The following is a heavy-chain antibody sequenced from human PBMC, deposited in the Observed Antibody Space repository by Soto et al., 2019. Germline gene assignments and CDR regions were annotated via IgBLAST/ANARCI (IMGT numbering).Heavy chain of an antibody. V-gene: IGHV1-18*01. Sequence: QPQLAQSGVELKKPGASVRVSCKASGYPFTKFGINWVRQAPGQGLEWMGWISGHSGGTKYGPKFRDRLTIVTDTSSKTAYMELRSLKSDDTAVYYCAKDGGHGARTHICGMDVWGQGTTVTVSS. CDR3: AKDGGHGARTHICGMDV. CDR1: GYPFTKFG. CDR2: ISGHSGGT. D-gene: IGHD1-1*01. J-gene: IGHJ6*02.